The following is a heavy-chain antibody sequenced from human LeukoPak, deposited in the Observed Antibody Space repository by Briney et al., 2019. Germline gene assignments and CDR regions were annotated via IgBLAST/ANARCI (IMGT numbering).Heavy chain of an antibody. CDR3: ARQEGGSSSWSPSLYYFDY. J-gene: IGHJ4*02. CDR2: IYYSGST. D-gene: IGHD6-13*01. V-gene: IGHV4-34*01. Sequence: SETLSLTCAVYGGSFSGSYWSWIRQPPGKGLERIGSIYYSGSTYYNPSLKSRVTISVDTSKNQFSLKLSSVTAADTAVYYCARQEGGSSSWSPSLYYFDYWGQGTLVTVSS. CDR1: GGSFSGSY.